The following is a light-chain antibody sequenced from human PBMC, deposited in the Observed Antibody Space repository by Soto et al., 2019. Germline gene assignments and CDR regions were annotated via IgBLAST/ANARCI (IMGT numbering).Light chain of an antibody. CDR1: QSVTSTY. V-gene: IGKV3-20*01. CDR2: AAS. J-gene: IGKJ1*01. Sequence: EIVLTQSPGTLSLSPGERATLSCRASQSVTSTYLAWFQQKPGQAPRLLMYAASSRATGIPDRFTGSGSGTDFTLTISRLEPEDFAIYYCQQYAGSPMTFGQGTKVEIK. CDR3: QQYAGSPMT.